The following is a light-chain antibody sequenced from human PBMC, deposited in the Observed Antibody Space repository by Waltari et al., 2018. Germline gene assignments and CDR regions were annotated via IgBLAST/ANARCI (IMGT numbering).Light chain of an antibody. Sequence: NFILTQPHSVSESPGKTVTISCTRSSGRIAGNYVQWYQQRPGSAPTIVIYEDNRRPSRVPDRCSGSIYSSSNSASLTISGLKTEDEADYYCQSYDYYNQAIVFGGGTKLTVL. CDR1: SGRIAGNY. J-gene: IGLJ3*02. CDR2: EDN. V-gene: IGLV6-57*04. CDR3: QSYDYYNQAIV.